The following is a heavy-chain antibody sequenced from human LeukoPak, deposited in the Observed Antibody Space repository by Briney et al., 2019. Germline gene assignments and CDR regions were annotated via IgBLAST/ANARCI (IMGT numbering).Heavy chain of an antibody. D-gene: IGHD4-11*01. J-gene: IGHJ4*02. Sequence: SETLSLTCAVYGVSFSGYYWSWIRQPPGKGLEWIGYIYYSGSTNYNPSLKSRVTISVDTSKNQFSLKLSSVTAADTAVYYCARDRVRGNSNPFFDYWGQGTLVTVSS. CDR1: GVSFSGYY. CDR2: IYYSGST. V-gene: IGHV4-59*01. CDR3: ARDRVRGNSNPFFDY.